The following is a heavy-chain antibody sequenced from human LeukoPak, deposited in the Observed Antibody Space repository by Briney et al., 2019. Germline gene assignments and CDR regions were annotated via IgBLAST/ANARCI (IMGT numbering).Heavy chain of an antibody. J-gene: IGHJ4*02. CDR3: ARGNLGYCSSTSCYIDY. D-gene: IGHD2-2*02. CDR2: ISTYDGNT. Sequence: EASVKVSCKASGYTFTSYGISWVRQAPGQGLEWMGWISTYDGNTNYAQNLQDRVTMTTDTSTSTAYMELRSLRSDDTAVYYCARGNLGYCSSTSCYIDYWGREPWSPSPQ. CDR1: GYTFTSYG. V-gene: IGHV1-18*01.